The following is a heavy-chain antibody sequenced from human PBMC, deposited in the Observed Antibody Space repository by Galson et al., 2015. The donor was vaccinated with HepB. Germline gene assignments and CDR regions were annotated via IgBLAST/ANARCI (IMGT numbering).Heavy chain of an antibody. J-gene: IGHJ6*02. CDR3: ARGGIAAAGSMDV. Sequence: SVKVSCKASGYTFTGYYMHWVRQAPGQGLEWMGWINPNSGGTNYAQKFQGWVTMTRDTSISTAYMELSRLRSDDTAVYYCARGGIAAAGSMDVWGQGTTVTVSS. D-gene: IGHD6-13*01. CDR1: GYTFTGYY. V-gene: IGHV1-2*04. CDR2: INPNSGGT.